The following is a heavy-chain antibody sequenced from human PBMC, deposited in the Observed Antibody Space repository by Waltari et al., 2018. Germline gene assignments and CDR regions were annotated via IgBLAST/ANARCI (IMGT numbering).Heavy chain of an antibody. CDR2: IYYSGST. J-gene: IGHJ4*02. D-gene: IGHD6-13*01. CDR1: GGSISSSSYY. Sequence: QLQLQESGTGLVKPSETLSLTCTVSGGSISSSSYYWGWIRQPPGKGLEWIGSIYYSGSTSYNPSLKSRVTISVDTSKNQFSLKLSSVTAADTAVYYCARGMASIAAAGTPYFDYWGQGTLVTVSS. CDR3: ARGMASIAAAGTPYFDY. V-gene: IGHV4-39*07.